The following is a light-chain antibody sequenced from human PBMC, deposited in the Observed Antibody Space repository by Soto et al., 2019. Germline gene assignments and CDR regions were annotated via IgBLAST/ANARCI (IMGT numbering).Light chain of an antibody. CDR2: GAS. V-gene: IGKV3-20*01. Sequence: EIVLTQSPGTLSLSPGERATLSCRASQSVSSSYLAWYQQKPGQAPRLLIFGASGRATGVPDRFSGSGSGTDFALTTSRLETEDFAVYYCQQYGSSQWTFVQGTKVEIK. J-gene: IGKJ1*01. CDR1: QSVSSSY. CDR3: QQYGSSQWT.